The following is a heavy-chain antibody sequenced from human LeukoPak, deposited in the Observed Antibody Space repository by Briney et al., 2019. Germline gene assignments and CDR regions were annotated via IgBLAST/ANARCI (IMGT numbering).Heavy chain of an antibody. J-gene: IGHJ4*02. Sequence: GGSLRLSCAASGFTFSSYVMHWVRQAPGKGLEWVAFVRYDGGNEYYADSVKGRFTISRDNSKNTLYLQMNSLRAEDTAVYYCAKDHSGSTSGYDFNYWGQGTLVTVSS. CDR1: GFTFSSYV. V-gene: IGHV3-30*02. CDR3: AKDHSGSTSGYDFNY. D-gene: IGHD2-2*01. CDR2: VRYDGGNE.